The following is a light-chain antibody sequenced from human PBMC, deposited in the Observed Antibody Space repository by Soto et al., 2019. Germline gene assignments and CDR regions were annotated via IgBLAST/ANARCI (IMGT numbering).Light chain of an antibody. Sequence: QSVLTQPASVSGSPGQSITIPCTGTSGDVGSYNLVSWYQQHPGKAPKLLIYEVTERPSGVSNRFSGSKSSSTASLTISGLQPDDEADYYCCSYAGNSEVFGTGTKVTVL. CDR2: EVT. CDR1: SGDVGSYNL. V-gene: IGLV2-23*02. J-gene: IGLJ1*01. CDR3: CSYAGNSEV.